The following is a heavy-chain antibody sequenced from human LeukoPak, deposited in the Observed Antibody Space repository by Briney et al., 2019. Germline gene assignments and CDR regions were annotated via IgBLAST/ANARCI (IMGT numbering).Heavy chain of an antibody. V-gene: IGHV3-66*01. CDR3: ARVMTAITNWFDP. D-gene: IGHD2-21*02. CDR2: IYRDGST. J-gene: IGHJ5*02. CDR1: GFTFSSYA. Sequence: GGSLRLSCAASGFTFSSYAMAWVRQAPGKGLEWVSSIYRDGSTYYADSVKGRFTISRDNPKNTLNLQMNNLRVEDTAVYYCARVMTAITNWFDPWGQGTLVTVSS.